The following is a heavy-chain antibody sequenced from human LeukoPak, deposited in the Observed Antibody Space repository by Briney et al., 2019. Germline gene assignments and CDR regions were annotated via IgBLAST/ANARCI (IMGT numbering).Heavy chain of an antibody. Sequence: SCKASGGTFSNYAISWVRQAPGKGLEWVAVISYDGSNKYYADSVKGRFTISRDNSKNTLYLQMNSLRAEDTAVYYCARDSSGWHYWGQGTLVTVSS. D-gene: IGHD6-19*01. V-gene: IGHV3-30*04. CDR1: GGTFSNYA. J-gene: IGHJ4*02. CDR3: ARDSSGWHY. CDR2: ISYDGSNK.